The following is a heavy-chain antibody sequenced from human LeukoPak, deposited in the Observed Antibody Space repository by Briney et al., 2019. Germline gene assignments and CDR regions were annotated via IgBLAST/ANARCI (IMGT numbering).Heavy chain of an antibody. D-gene: IGHD6-13*01. CDR3: ARVGFSSSWYVSCFIDP. Sequence: SETLSLTCAVYGGSFSGYYWSWIRQPPGKGLEWIGEITHSGSTNYNPSLKSRVTISVDTSKNQFSLKLSSVTAANTAVYSCARVGFSSSWYVSCFIDPLGQGNLVTVSS. J-gene: IGHJ5*02. V-gene: IGHV4-34*01. CDR2: ITHSGST. CDR1: GGSFSGYY.